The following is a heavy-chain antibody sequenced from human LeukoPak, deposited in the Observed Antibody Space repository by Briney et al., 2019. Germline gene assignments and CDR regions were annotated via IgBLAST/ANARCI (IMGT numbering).Heavy chain of an antibody. CDR2: IYYSGST. D-gene: IGHD6-13*01. CDR1: GGSISSSSYY. Sequence: SETLSLTCTVSGGSISSSSYYWGWIRQPPGKGLEWIGSIYYSGSTYYNPSLKSRVTISVDTSKNQFSLKLSSVTAADTAVYYCARVVGPSSSYRYYFDYWGQGTLVTVSS. J-gene: IGHJ4*02. V-gene: IGHV4-39*07. CDR3: ARVVGPSSSYRYYFDY.